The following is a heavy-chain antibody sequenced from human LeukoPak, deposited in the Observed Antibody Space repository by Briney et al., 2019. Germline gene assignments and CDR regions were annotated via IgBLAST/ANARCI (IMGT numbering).Heavy chain of an antibody. CDR2: IQSGGST. CDR1: GFTVNNNH. V-gene: IGHV3-66*01. CDR3: ARDGGDSSGWPIIDY. J-gene: IGHJ4*02. D-gene: IGHD6-19*01. Sequence: PGGSLRLSCAASGFTVNNNHMSWVRQAPGKGLEWVSLIQSGGSTHYADSVKGRFTNSRDNSKNTLYLQMNSLRAEDTAVYYCARDGGDSSGWPIIDYWGQGTLVTVSS.